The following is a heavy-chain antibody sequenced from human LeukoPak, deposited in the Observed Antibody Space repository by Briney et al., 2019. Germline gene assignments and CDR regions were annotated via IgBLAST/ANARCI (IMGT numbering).Heavy chain of an antibody. CDR3: AKGTTAMEDY. V-gene: IGHV3-30*02. J-gene: IGHJ4*02. Sequence: GESLRLSCAASAFTFSSYGMHWVSPAPGKGLEWVAVIRYDGSNTYYADSVKGPLTISRDNSKNTLYLQMNSLRAEDTAVYYCAKGTTAMEDYWGQGTLVTVSS. CDR2: IRYDGSNT. D-gene: IGHD5-18*01. CDR1: AFTFSSYG.